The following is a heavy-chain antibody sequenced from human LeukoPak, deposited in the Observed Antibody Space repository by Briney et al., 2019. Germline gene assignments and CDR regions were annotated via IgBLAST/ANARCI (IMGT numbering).Heavy chain of an antibody. CDR3: AREDSSSWYVPRGYFQH. D-gene: IGHD6-13*01. CDR1: GYTFTSYG. V-gene: IGHV1-18*01. CDR2: ISAYNGNT. Sequence: ASVKVSCKASGYTFTSYGISWVRQAPGQGLEWMGWISAYNGNTNYAQKLQGRVTMTTDTSTSTAYMELRSLRSDDTAVYYCAREDSSSWYVPRGYFQHWGQGTLVTVSS. J-gene: IGHJ1*01.